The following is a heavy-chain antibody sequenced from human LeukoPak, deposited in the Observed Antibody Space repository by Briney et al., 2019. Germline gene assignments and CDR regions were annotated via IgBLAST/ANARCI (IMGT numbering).Heavy chain of an antibody. CDR2: ISAYNGNT. CDR1: GYTFTSYG. Sequence: ASVKASCKASGYTFTSYGISWVRQAPGQGLKWMGWISAYNGNTNYAQKLQGRVTMTTDTSTSTAYMELRSLRSDDTAVYYCARETHSGYLPNYYYYYYMDVWGKGTTVTVSS. D-gene: IGHD5-12*01. J-gene: IGHJ6*03. CDR3: ARETHSGYLPNYYYYYYMDV. V-gene: IGHV1-18*01.